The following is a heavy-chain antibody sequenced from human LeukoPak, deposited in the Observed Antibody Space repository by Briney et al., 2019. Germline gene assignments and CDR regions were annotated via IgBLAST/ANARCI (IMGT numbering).Heavy chain of an antibody. Sequence: PSETLSLTCTVSGYSISSAHYWGWIRQPPGKGLEWIGSIYHSRSTYYNPSLKGRVTISVDTSKNQFSLKLSSVTAADTAVYYCARGVRGNFFDPWGQGTLVTVSS. CDR2: IYHSRST. D-gene: IGHD3-10*01. V-gene: IGHV4-38-2*02. J-gene: IGHJ5*02. CDR3: ARGVRGNFFDP. CDR1: GYSISSAHY.